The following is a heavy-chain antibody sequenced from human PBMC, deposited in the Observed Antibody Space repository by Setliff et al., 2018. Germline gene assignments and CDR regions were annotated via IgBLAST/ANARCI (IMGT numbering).Heavy chain of an antibody. D-gene: IGHD3-10*01. CDR3: ASVSSGDAFDI. Sequence: SETLSLTCTVSGASLSSGTYYWGWIRQPPGKGLEWIGEINHSGSTNYNPSLKSRVTISVDKSKNQFSLKLSSVTAADTAVYYCASVSSGDAFDIWGQGTMVTVSS. V-gene: IGHV4-39*07. J-gene: IGHJ3*02. CDR2: INHSGST. CDR1: GASLSSGTYY.